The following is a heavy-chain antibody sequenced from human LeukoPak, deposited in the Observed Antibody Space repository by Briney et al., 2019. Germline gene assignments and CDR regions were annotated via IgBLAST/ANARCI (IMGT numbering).Heavy chain of an antibody. CDR3: ASKLGVDYYYYGMDV. J-gene: IGHJ6*04. Sequence: GASVKVSCKASGGTFSSYAISGVRQAPGQGVEWMGGIISIFCTANYAQKFQSRVAITADGFTSTAYRELSSVRSEDTAVYYCASKLGVDYYYYGMDVWGKGTTVTVSS. V-gene: IGHV1-69*13. CDR1: GGTFSSYA. CDR2: IISIFCTA. D-gene: IGHD3-3*01.